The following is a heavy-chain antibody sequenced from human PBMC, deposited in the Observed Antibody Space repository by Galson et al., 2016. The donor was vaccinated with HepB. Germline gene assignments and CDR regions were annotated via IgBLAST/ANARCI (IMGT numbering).Heavy chain of an antibody. D-gene: IGHD3-10*01. V-gene: IGHV3-53*01. CDR3: ARLWFGELARVF. Sequence: LRLSCAVFGFTVSNNYMSWVRQAPGKGLEWVSVIYSGGSTYYADSVKGRFTISRDNSKNTVYLQMNSLRDGDTAVYYCARLWFGELARVFWGQGTLVTVSS. J-gene: IGHJ4*02. CDR2: IYSGGST. CDR1: GFTVSNNY.